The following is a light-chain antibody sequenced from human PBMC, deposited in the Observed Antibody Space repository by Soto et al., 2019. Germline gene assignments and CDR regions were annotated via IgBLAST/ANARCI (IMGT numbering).Light chain of an antibody. V-gene: IGLV1-40*01. CDR3: AAWDDSLNAL. Sequence: QSVLTQPPSVSGAPGQTVTISCTGSSSNIGANYDVHWYQQRPGTAPKLLIFGNNNRPSGAPDRFSGSKSGTSASLAISGLQPEDEADYYCAAWDDSLNALFGTGTKVTVL. CDR2: GNN. J-gene: IGLJ1*01. CDR1: SSNIGANYD.